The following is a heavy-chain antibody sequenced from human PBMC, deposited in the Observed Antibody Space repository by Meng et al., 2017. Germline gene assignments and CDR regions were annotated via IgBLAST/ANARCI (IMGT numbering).Heavy chain of an antibody. J-gene: IGHJ2*01. D-gene: IGHD3-10*01. CDR2: IKQDGSEK. CDR1: GFTFSSYW. CDR3: AREGVIYWYFDL. Sequence: EVRRMGSWGGLVQPGGSLRLSCPASGFTFSSYWMSWVRQAPGKGLEWVANIKQDGSEKYYVDSVKGRFTISRDNAKNSLYLQMNSLRAEDTAVYYCAREGVIYWYFDLWGRGTLVTVSS. V-gene: IGHV3-7*01.